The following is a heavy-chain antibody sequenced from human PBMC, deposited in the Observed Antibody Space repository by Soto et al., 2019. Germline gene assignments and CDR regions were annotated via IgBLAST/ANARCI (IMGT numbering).Heavy chain of an antibody. CDR1: GGSFSGYY. J-gene: IGHJ5*02. CDR2: INHSGST. D-gene: IGHD3-10*01. V-gene: IGHV4-34*01. Sequence: QVQLQQWGAGLLKPSETLSLTCAVYGGSFSGYYWSWIRQPPGKGLEWIGEINHSGSTNYNPSLKSRVTISVDTSTNQFSQKLSSVTAADTAVYYCARGHYYGSGTPNWFDPWGQGTLVTVSS. CDR3: ARGHYYGSGTPNWFDP.